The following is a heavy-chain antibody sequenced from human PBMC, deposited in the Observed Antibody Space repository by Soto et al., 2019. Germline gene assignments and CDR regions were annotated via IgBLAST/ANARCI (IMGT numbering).Heavy chain of an antibody. D-gene: IGHD6-19*01. CDR2: ISTHNGNT. CDR1: GYTFTNYG. J-gene: IGHJ4*02. CDR3: ARRPSSIAVAGPFGY. Sequence: ASVKVSCKASGYTFTNYGISWVRRAPGQGLEWMGWISTHNGNTNYAQKLQGRVTMTTDTSTSTAYMELRSLRSDDTAVYYCARRPSSIAVAGPFGYWGQGTLVTVSS. V-gene: IGHV1-18*01.